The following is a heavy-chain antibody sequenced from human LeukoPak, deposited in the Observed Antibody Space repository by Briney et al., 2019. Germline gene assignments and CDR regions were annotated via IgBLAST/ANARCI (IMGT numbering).Heavy chain of an antibody. CDR3: ARGERTWGSRSTSWGHFDY. CDR1: GFTFSDYY. J-gene: IGHJ4*02. V-gene: IGHV3-11*01. Sequence: GGSLRLSCAASGFTFSDYYMSWIRQAPGKGLEWVSYISSSGSTIYYADSVKGRFTISRDNAKNSLYLQMNSLRAEDTAVYYCARGERTWGSRSTSWGHFDYWGQGTLVTVSS. D-gene: IGHD3-10*01. CDR2: ISSSGSTI.